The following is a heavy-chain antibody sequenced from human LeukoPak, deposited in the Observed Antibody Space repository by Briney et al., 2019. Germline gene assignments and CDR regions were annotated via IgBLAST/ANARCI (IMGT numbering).Heavy chain of an antibody. D-gene: IGHD3-22*01. J-gene: IGHJ4*02. CDR3: AKDQSTVVVSDRFDY. Sequence: GGSLRLSCAASGFTFSSYGMNWVRQAPGKGLEWVSGISDSGDNIYYADSVKGRFTISRDNSKNTLYLQMNSLRAEDTAVYYCAKDQSTVVVSDRFDYWGQGTLVTVSS. CDR1: GFTFSSYG. CDR2: ISDSGDNI. V-gene: IGHV3-23*01.